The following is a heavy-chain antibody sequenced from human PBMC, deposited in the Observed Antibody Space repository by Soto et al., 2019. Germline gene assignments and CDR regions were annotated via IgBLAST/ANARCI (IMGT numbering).Heavy chain of an antibody. J-gene: IGHJ3*02. CDR2: ISYDGSNK. CDR3: ASRAERSMSSRETFDI. D-gene: IGHD3-10*02. Sequence: QVQLVESGGGVVQPGRSLRLSCAASGFTFSSYAMHWVRQAPGKGLEWVAVISYDGSNKYYADSVKGRFTISRDNSKNTLYLQMNSLRAEDTAVYYCASRAERSMSSRETFDIWGQGTMVTVSS. V-gene: IGHV3-30-3*01. CDR1: GFTFSSYA.